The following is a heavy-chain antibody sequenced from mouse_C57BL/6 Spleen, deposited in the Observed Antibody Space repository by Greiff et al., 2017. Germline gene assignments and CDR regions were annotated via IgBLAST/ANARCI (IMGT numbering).Heavy chain of an antibody. Sequence: QVQLQQSGAELVKPGASVKLSCKASGYTFTEYTIHWVKQRSGQGLEWIGWFYPGSGSIKYNEKFKDNATLNADKSSSTVYMELSRVTAEDSAVYFCARHEDYYGSSCGFDYWGQGTTLTVSS. D-gene: IGHD1-1*01. J-gene: IGHJ2*01. CDR3: ARHEDYYGSSCGFDY. V-gene: IGHV1-62-2*01. CDR1: GYTFTEYT. CDR2: FYPGSGSI.